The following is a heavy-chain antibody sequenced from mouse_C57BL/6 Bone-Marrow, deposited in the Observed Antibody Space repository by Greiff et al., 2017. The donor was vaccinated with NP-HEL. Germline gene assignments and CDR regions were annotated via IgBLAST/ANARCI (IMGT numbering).Heavy chain of an antibody. D-gene: IGHD1-1*01. CDR3: AYYYGSSFWYFDV. CDR1: GFNIKDYY. Sequence: VQLQQSGAELVKPGASVKLSCTASGFNIKDYYMHWVKQRTEKGLEWIGRIDPEDGGTKYAPKFQGKATITADTSSNTAYLQLISLTSEDTAVYYCAYYYGSSFWYFDVWGTGTTVTVSS. CDR2: IDPEDGGT. V-gene: IGHV14-2*01. J-gene: IGHJ1*03.